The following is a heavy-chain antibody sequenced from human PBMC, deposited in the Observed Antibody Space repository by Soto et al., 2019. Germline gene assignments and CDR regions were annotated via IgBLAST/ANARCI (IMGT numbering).Heavy chain of an antibody. CDR3: TKDFLFYHTYYYDNSGYG. D-gene: IGHD3-22*01. CDR1: GFTFNNYA. J-gene: IGHJ4*02. V-gene: IGHV3-23*01. CDR2: ISGSGGST. Sequence: PVGSLRLSCAASGFTFNNYAMSWVRQAPGKGLEWVSAISGSGGSTYCADSMKGRFTVSRDNSKNTLYLQMNSLRAEDTAVYYCTKDFLFYHTYYYDNSGYGWGQGTLVTVSS.